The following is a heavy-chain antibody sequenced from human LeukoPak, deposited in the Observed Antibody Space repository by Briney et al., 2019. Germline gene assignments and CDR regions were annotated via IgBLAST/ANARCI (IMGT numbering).Heavy chain of an antibody. V-gene: IGHV1-8*01. CDR3: ARTPTRNYDFWGGDAFDI. Sequence: ASVKVSCKASGYTFTSYDINWVRQATGQGLEWMGWMNPNSGNTGYAQKFQGRVTMTRNTSISTAYMELSSLRSEDTAVYYCARTPTRNYDFWGGDAFDIWGQGTMVTVSS. CDR2: MNPNSGNT. J-gene: IGHJ3*02. CDR1: GYTFTSYD. D-gene: IGHD3-3*01.